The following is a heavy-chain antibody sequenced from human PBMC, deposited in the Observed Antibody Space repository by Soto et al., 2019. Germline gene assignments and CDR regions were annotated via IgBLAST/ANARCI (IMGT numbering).Heavy chain of an antibody. J-gene: IGHJ4*02. CDR3: ARRVKYSSGWLFDY. CDR1: GFTFSSYA. CDR2: ISGSGGST. V-gene: IGHV3-23*01. D-gene: IGHD6-19*01. Sequence: GGSLRLSCAASGFTFSSYAMSWVRQAPGKGLEWVSAISGSGGSTYYAESVKGRFTISRDNAKNSLYLQMNSLRDEDTVVYYCARRVKYSSGWLFDYWGQGTLVTVSS.